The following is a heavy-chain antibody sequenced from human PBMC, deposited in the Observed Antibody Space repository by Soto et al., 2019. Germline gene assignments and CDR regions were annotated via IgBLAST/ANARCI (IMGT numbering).Heavy chain of an antibody. CDR2: ISRYGDFT. V-gene: IGHV3-23*01. CDR3: AKDRYLDHDSRGYLFDN. J-gene: IGHJ4*02. Sequence: EVQLLESGGDLIXPGGSXXLSXAXSGXXXXXXAMTXVRQAPGKGLEWVSAISRYGDFTYYADSVEGRFTISRDNSKNTLYLQMNSLRAEDTAVYYCAKDRYLDHDSRGYLFDNWGQGTLVTVSS. D-gene: IGHD3-22*01. CDR1: GXXXXXXA.